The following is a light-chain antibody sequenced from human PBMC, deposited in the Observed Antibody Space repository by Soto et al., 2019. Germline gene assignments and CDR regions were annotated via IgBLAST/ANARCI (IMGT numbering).Light chain of an antibody. Sequence: IQMTQSPSSLSASVGDRVTITCRASQSIIRYLNWYQHKPGKAPRLLIYAASTLKSGVPSRFSGSGSGTEFTLTTSSLQPDDVATYFCLQDYDFPYTFGQGTKVDIK. V-gene: IGKV1-6*01. CDR3: LQDYDFPYT. CDR2: AAS. CDR1: QSIIRY. J-gene: IGKJ2*01.